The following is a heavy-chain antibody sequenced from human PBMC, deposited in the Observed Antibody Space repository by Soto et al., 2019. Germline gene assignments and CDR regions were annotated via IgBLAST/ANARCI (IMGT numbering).Heavy chain of an antibody. J-gene: IGHJ4*02. V-gene: IGHV4-30-2*01. CDR2: IYHSGST. Sequence: SSETLSLTCAVSGGSISSGGYSWSWIRQPPGKGLEWIGYIYHSGSTYYNPSLKSRVTISVDRSKNQFSLKLSSVTAADTAVYYCASLRYFDWLFPDYWGQGTLVTVSS. CDR3: ASLRYFDWLFPDY. CDR1: GGSISSGGYS. D-gene: IGHD3-9*01.